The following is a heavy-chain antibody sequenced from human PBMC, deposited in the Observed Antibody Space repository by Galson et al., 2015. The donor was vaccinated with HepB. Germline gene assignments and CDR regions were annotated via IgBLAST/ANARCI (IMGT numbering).Heavy chain of an antibody. J-gene: IGHJ4*02. CDR3: ARDSPYETGSVDY. CDR1: GFTFSSYG. Sequence: SLRLSCAASGFTFSSYGMHWVSQAPGKGLEWVAVIWYDGSNKYYADSVKGRFTISRDNSKNTLYLQMNSLRAEDTAVYYCARDSPYETGSVDYWGQGTLVTVSS. V-gene: IGHV3-33*01. CDR2: IWYDGSNK. D-gene: IGHD1-1*01.